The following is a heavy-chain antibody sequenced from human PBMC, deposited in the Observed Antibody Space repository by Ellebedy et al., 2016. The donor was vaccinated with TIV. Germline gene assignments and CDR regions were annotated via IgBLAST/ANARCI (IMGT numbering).Heavy chain of an antibody. V-gene: IGHV1-69*13. CDR3: ARDIRYSDYYYYYGMDV. D-gene: IGHD3-9*01. CDR1: GGTFSSYA. J-gene: IGHJ6*02. CDR2: IIPIFGTA. Sequence: ASVKVSCKASGGTFSSYAISWVRQAPGQGLEWMGGIIPIFGTANYAQKFQGRVTITADESTSTAYMELSSLRSEDTAVYYCARDIRYSDYYYYYGMDVWGQGTTVTVSS.